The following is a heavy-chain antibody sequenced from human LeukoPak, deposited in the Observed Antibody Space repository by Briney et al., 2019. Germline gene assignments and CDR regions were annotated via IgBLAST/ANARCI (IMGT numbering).Heavy chain of an antibody. CDR2: ISGGTT. CDR3: SRGSGWLSVY. CDR1: GFTFSSYW. V-gene: IGHV3-49*03. D-gene: IGHD6-19*01. J-gene: IGHJ4*02. Sequence: GGSLRLSCAASGFTFSSYWMSWFRQAPGKGLEWIGFISGGTTEYAASVKGRFTISRDDSTSIADLQMNSLTTEDTAVYYCSRGSGWLSVYWGQGTLVTVSS.